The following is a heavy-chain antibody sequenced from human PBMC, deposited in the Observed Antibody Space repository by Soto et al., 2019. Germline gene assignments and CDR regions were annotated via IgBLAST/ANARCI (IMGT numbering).Heavy chain of an antibody. CDR3: VKDVGIAVALDS. Sequence: LRLSCVGSGFTFRTSGMHWVRQAPGKGLEWVAVALNDGSSKFYADSVKGRFTISRDDSKNTLYLEMNRLRAEDTAVYYCVKDVGIAVALDSWGPGTMVTVSS. J-gene: IGHJ4*02. D-gene: IGHD6-19*01. CDR2: ALNDGSSK. CDR1: GFTFRTSG. V-gene: IGHV3-30*18.